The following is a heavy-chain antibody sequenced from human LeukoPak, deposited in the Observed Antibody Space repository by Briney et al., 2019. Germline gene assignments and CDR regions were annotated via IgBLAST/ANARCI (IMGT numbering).Heavy chain of an antibody. CDR3: ARVGEQWLVPGNWFDP. V-gene: IGHV1-3*01. J-gene: IGHJ5*02. Sequence: GASVKVSCKASGYTFTSYAMHWVRQAPGQRLEWMGWVNAGNGNTKYSQKFQGRVTITRDTSASTAYMELSSLRSEDTAVYYCARVGEQWLVPGNWFDPWGQGTLVTVSS. CDR2: VNAGNGNT. D-gene: IGHD6-19*01. CDR1: GYTFTSYA.